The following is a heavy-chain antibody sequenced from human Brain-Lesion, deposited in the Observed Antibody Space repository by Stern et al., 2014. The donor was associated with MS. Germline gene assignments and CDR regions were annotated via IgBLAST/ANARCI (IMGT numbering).Heavy chain of an antibody. CDR2: IYYSGNP. CDR1: GGSVSSTSYA. Sequence: QLQLQESGPGLVKPSETLSLTCTVAGGSVSSTSYAWAWIRQPPGKGLEWIGTIYYSGNPYYSPSLKSRLTISLDTSKNQFSPQLSSVTAADTAVYYCAGEEDIRYCSGGSCTGNWFDPWGQGTLVTVSS. CDR3: AGEEDIRYCSGGSCTGNWFDP. D-gene: IGHD2-15*01. V-gene: IGHV4-39*01. J-gene: IGHJ5*02.